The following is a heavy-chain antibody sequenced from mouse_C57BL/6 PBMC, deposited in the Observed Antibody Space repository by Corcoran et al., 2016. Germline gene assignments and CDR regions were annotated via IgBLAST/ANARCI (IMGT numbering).Heavy chain of an antibody. CDR1: GYTFTDYY. CDR3: ARSPLFITTVVADY. D-gene: IGHD1-1*01. CDR2: INPYNGGT. Sequence: EVQLQQSGPVLVKPGASVKMSCKASGYTFTDYYMNWVKQSHGKSLEWIGVINPYNGGTSYNQKFKGKATLTVDKSSSTAYMELNSLTSEDSAVYYCARSPLFITTVVADYWGQGTTHTVSS. V-gene: IGHV1-19*01. J-gene: IGHJ2*01.